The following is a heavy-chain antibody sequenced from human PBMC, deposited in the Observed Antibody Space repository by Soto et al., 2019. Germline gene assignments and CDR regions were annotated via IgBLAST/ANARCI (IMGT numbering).Heavy chain of an antibody. CDR3: ARDWDYGDYSGYYFDY. CDR2: IYSGGST. CDR1: GFTVSSNY. D-gene: IGHD4-17*01. J-gene: IGHJ4*02. Sequence: GGSLRLSCAASGFTVSSNYMSWVRQAPGKGLEWVSVIYSGGSTYYADSVKGRFTISRDNSKNTLYLQMNSLRAEDTAVYYCARDWDYGDYSGYYFDYWGQGTLVTVSS. V-gene: IGHV3-66*01.